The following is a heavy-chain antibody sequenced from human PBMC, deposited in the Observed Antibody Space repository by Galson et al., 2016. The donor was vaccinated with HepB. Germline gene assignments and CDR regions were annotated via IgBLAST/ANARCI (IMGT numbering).Heavy chain of an antibody. Sequence: TLSLTCTVSGGSMSSDGYYWNWIRHHPERGLEWNGYIYWTRSTYYNPSLKSRITISVDTYKNQFSLKLSSVTAADTAVYSCARGFGELYFYSYYGMDVWGPGTTVTVSS. V-gene: IGHV4-31*03. CDR2: IYWTRST. CDR1: GGSMSSDGYY. CDR3: ARGFGELYFYSYYGMDV. D-gene: IGHD3-10*01. J-gene: IGHJ6*02.